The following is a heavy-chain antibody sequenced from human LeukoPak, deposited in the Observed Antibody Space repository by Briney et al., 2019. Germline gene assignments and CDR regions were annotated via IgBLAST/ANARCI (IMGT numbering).Heavy chain of an antibody. Sequence: GGSLRLSCAASGFTFSSYGMHWVRQAPGKGLEWVAVIWHDGSNKYYAESVKGRFTISRDTSTNTLYLEMHSLRAEGPATYYCARYLTLEYYFDSWGQGTLVTVSS. V-gene: IGHV3-33*01. CDR2: IWHDGSNK. CDR3: ARYLTLEYYFDS. J-gene: IGHJ4*02. CDR1: GFTFSSYG. D-gene: IGHD1-14*01.